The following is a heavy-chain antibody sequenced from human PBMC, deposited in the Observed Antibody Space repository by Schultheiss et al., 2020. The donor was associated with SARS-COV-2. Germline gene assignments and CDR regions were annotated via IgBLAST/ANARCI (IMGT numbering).Heavy chain of an antibody. Sequence: SETLSLTCTVSGGSISSYYWSWIRQPPGKGLEWIGYIYYSGSTNYNPSLKSRVTISVDTSKNQFSLKLSSVTAADTAVYYCARGSVYCSSTSFNYWFDPWGQGTLVTVSS. V-gene: IGHV4-59*01. D-gene: IGHD2-2*01. CDR3: ARGSVYCSSTSFNYWFDP. CDR2: IYYSGST. CDR1: GGSISSYY. J-gene: IGHJ5*02.